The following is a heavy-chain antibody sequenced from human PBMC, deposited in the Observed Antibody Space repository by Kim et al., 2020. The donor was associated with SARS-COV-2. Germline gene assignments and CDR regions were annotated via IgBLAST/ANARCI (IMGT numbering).Heavy chain of an antibody. CDR2: INPSGSST. V-gene: IGHV1-46*01. CDR3: ATPGQWLAAEYFQH. J-gene: IGHJ1*01. D-gene: IGHD6-19*01. Sequence: ASVKVSCKASEYTFTNYYMHWVRQAPGQGLEWLGIINPSGSSTSYAQKFQGRVTMTRDTSTSTGYMELSSLRSEDTAVYYCATPGQWLAAEYFQHWGQGTLVTVSS. CDR1: EYTFTNYY.